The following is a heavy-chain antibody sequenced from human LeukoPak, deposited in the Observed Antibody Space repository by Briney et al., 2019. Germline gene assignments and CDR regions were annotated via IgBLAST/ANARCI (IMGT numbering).Heavy chain of an antibody. CDR3: ASYPFGVLRFLDWFSSP. J-gene: IGHJ4*02. CDR1: GFTFSSYA. V-gene: IGHV3-23*01. CDR2: ITDSGMSS. Sequence: GGSLRLSCAASGFTFSSYAMTWVRQAPGKGLDWVPSITDSGMSSYYADSVKGRFTISRDNPRNTLYLQMHSLRSEDTAIYYCASYPFGVLRFLDWFSSPGGQGALVTVSS. D-gene: IGHD3-3*01.